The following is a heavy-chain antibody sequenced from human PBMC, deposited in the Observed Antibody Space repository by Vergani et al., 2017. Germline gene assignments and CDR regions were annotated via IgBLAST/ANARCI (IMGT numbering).Heavy chain of an antibody. J-gene: IGHJ2*01. CDR3: ARGGVVHSSSWFGSAGYFVL. V-gene: IGHV4-59*05. CDR1: GGSISSYY. Sequence: QVQLQESGPGLVKPSETLSLTCTVSGGSISSYYWSWIRQPPGKGLEWIGSIYYSGSTYYNPSLKSRVTISVDTSKNQFSLKLSSVTAADTAVYYCARGGVVHSSSWFGSAGYFVLWGRGTLVTVSS. D-gene: IGHD6-13*01. CDR2: IYYSGST.